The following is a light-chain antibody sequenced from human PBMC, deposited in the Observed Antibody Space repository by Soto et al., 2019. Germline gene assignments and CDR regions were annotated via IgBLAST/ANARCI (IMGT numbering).Light chain of an antibody. Sequence: EIVLTQSPGTLSLSPGERSTVSCSASQSLSRTYLAWYQQKPGQAPRLLISGVSKRAAGIPDRFSAGGSDTDFTLTISRVEPEDFALYFCQQYDASPITFGRGTRLEIK. V-gene: IGKV3-20*01. CDR1: QSLSRTY. J-gene: IGKJ5*01. CDR2: GVS. CDR3: QQYDASPIT.